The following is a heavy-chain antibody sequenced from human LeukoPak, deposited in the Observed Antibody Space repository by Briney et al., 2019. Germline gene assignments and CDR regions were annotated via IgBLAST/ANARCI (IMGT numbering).Heavy chain of an antibody. CDR3: ARGRFATYYYDSSGYNHGSDAFDI. D-gene: IGHD3-22*01. J-gene: IGHJ3*02. CDR2: INPNSGGT. Sequence: ASVKVSCKASGYTFTGYYMHWVRQAPGQGLEWMGWINPNSGGTNYAQKFQGRVTITADESTSTAYMELSSLRSEDTAVYYCARGRFATYYYDSSGYNHGSDAFDIWGQGTMVTVSS. V-gene: IGHV1-2*02. CDR1: GYTFTGYY.